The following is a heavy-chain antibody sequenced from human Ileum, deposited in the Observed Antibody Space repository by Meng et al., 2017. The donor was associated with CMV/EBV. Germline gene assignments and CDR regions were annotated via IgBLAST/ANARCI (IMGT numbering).Heavy chain of an antibody. J-gene: IGHJ6*02. Sequence: ASVKVSCKASGYTFTSYGISWVRQAPGQGLEWLGVINASGGSTMFAQKFQGRVTLTRDTSTTTVHMEMSSLRSEDTATYYCARDYSSSWGTAYYYYGMDVWGQGTTVTVSS. CDR1: GYTFTSYG. D-gene: IGHD6-6*01. CDR3: ARDYSSSWGTAYYYYGMDV. CDR2: INASGGST. V-gene: IGHV1-46*01.